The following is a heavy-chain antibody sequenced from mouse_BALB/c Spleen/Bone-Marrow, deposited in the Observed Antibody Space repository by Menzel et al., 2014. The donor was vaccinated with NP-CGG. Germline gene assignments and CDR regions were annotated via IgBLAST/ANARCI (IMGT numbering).Heavy chain of an antibody. CDR3: ARYPSYYYGYAMDY. Sequence: EVQLVESGGGLVKPGGSLKLSCAASGFTFSSYTMSWVRQTPEKRLEWVATISSGGGNTYYPDSVKGRFTISRDNAKDNLYLQMSSQMSEDTALYYCARYPSYYYGYAMDYWGQGTSVTVSS. CDR2: ISSGGGNT. D-gene: IGHD1-1*01. V-gene: IGHV5-9*03. J-gene: IGHJ4*01. CDR1: GFTFSSYT.